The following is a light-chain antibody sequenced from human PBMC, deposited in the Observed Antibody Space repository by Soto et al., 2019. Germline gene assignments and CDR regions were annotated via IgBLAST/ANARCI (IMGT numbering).Light chain of an antibody. CDR3: QQYGSSRWT. J-gene: IGKJ1*01. V-gene: IGKV3-20*01. Sequence: EIVLTQSPGTLSLSPGERATLSCRASQSVSSSYLAWYQQKPGQAPRLLIYGASSRATGIPDRFSGSGSGTDFTLTISRLEPEDFAVYYCQQYGSSRWTFGQGTKAEIQ. CDR2: GAS. CDR1: QSVSSSY.